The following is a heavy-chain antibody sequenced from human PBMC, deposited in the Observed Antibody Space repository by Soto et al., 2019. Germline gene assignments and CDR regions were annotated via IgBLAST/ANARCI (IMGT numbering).Heavy chain of an antibody. CDR3: APPRTVGVYGDYALDY. CDR1: GGTVSSYT. J-gene: IGHJ4*02. D-gene: IGHD4-17*01. CDR2: FIPILDLA. Sequence: QVQLVQSGAEVKKPGSSVKVSCKASGGTVSSYTFSWVRQAPGQGLEWMGRFIPILDLASYAQKFQGRVTITADKSTSTAYMELNSLRSEDTAVYYCAPPRTVGVYGDYALDYWGQGTLVAVSS. V-gene: IGHV1-69*02.